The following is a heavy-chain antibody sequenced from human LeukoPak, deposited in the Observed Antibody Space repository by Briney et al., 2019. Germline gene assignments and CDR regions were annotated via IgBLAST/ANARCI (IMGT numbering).Heavy chain of an antibody. CDR3: ARDSAGTQDV. D-gene: IGHD6-19*01. V-gene: IGHV4-30-2*01. J-gene: IGHJ6*04. CDR2: IYHSGST. CDR1: GGSISSGGYY. Sequence: PSQTLSLTCTVSGGSISSGGYYWSWIRQPPGKGLEWIGYIYHSGSTYYNPSLKSRLTISVDRSKNQFSLKLSSVTAADTAVYHCARDSAGTQDVWGKGTTVTVSS.